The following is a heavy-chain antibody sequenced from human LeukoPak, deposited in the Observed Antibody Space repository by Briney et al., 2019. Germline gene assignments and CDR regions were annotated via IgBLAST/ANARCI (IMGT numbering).Heavy chain of an antibody. J-gene: IGHJ5*02. CDR2: INAGNGNT. CDR3: ARGPYYYDSSGYLESRLFDP. V-gene: IGHV1-3*01. D-gene: IGHD3-22*01. Sequence: ASVKVSCKASGYTFTSYAMHWVRQAPGQRLEWMGWINAGNGNTKYSQKFQGRVTITRDTSASTAYMELSSLRSEDTAVYYCARGPYYYDSSGYLESRLFDPWGQGTLVTVSS. CDR1: GYTFTSYA.